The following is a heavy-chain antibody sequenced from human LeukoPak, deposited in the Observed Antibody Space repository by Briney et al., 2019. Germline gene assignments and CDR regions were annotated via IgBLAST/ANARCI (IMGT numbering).Heavy chain of an antibody. CDR2: IYPGDSDT. CDR1: GYSFTSYW. D-gene: IGHD1-14*01. J-gene: IGHJ6*03. Sequence: GESLKISCKGSGYSFTSYWIGWVRQMPGKGLEWMGIIYPGDSDTRYSPSFQGQVTISADKSISTAYLQWSSLKASDTAMYYCARHPGSAYYFYYYMDVWGKGTTVTVSS. CDR3: ARHPGSAYYFYYYMDV. V-gene: IGHV5-51*01.